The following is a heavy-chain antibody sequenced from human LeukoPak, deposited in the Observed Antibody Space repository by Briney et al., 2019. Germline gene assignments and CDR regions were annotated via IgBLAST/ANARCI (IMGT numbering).Heavy chain of an antibody. CDR3: ARGGPRRGRLLGG. J-gene: IGHJ4*02. Sequence: ASVKVSCKASGYTFTGYYMHWVRQAPGQGLEWMGWINPNSGGTNYAQKFQGRVTMTRDTSISTAYMELSSLRSEDTAVYYCARGGPRRGRLLGGWGQGTLVTVSS. V-gene: IGHV1-2*02. CDR2: INPNSGGT. CDR1: GYTFTGYY. D-gene: IGHD1-26*01.